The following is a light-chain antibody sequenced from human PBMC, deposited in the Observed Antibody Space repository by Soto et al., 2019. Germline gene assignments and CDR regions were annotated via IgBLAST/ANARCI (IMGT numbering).Light chain of an antibody. Sequence: DIQMTQSPSSLSASVGDRVTITCQASQDISNYLNWYQQKPGKAPKLLIYDASNLETGVPSRFSGSGSGTDFTFTISSLQPGDIATYYCQQYDNLPLTFGPGTKVDIK. J-gene: IGKJ3*01. V-gene: IGKV1-33*01. CDR1: QDISNY. CDR3: QQYDNLPLT. CDR2: DAS.